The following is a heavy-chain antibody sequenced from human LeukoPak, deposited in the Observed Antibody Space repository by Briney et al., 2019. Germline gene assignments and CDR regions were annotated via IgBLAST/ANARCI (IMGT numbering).Heavy chain of an antibody. CDR3: ARVYDSSGYHDY. CDR2: INHSGST. J-gene: IGHJ4*02. CDR1: GGSISSYY. D-gene: IGHD3-22*01. Sequence: SETLSLTCTVSGGSISSYYWSWIRQPTGKGLEWIGEINHSGSTNYNPSLKSRVTISVDTSKNQFSLKLSSVTAADTAVYYCARVYDSSGYHDYWGQGTLVTVSS. V-gene: IGHV4-34*01.